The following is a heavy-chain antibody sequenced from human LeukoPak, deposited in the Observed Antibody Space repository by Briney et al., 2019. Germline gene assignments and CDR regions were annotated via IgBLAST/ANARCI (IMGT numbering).Heavy chain of an antibody. D-gene: IGHD6-13*01. V-gene: IGHV3-21*01. CDR3: AREWEQQLATGYFDY. CDR2: VSSSTTYI. J-gene: IGHJ4*02. CDR1: GFTFDNYT. Sequence: PGGSLRLSCAASGFTFDNYTMNWVRQAPGKGLEWVSSVSSSTTYIYYADSVKGRFTISRDNAKNSLYLQMNSLRAEDTAVYYCAREWEQQLATGYFDYWGQGTLVTVSS.